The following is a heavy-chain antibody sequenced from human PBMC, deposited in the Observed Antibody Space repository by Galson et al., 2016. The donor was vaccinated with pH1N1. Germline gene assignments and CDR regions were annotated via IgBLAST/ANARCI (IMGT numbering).Heavy chain of an antibody. CDR3: ARGPVYWYFDL. V-gene: IGHV1-8*01. CDR2: MNPNNGNA. CDR1: GYTLTSYD. J-gene: IGHJ2*01. Sequence: SVKVSCKASGYTLTSYDINWVRQATGQGLEWMGWMNPNNGNADYAPKFQGRVTLTRNASINTAYMELSSLTSEDTALYYCARGPVYWYFDLWGRGTPVIVS.